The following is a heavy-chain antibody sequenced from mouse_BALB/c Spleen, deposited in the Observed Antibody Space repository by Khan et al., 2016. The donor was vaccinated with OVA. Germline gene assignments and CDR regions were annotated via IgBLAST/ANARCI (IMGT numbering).Heavy chain of an antibody. CDR3: AGGSGFGNYFAN. Sequence: QVQLQQSGGDLVRPGASVKLSCKTSGYIFTSYWIHWVKQWSGQGLEWIARIYPGTGSTYYNENFKDKATLTADKTSSTAYMQLGSLKSEDSAVFLWAGGSGFGNYFANGGKGTLVTVSA. V-gene: IGHV1S132*01. CDR1: GYIFTSYW. D-gene: IGHD2-1*01. CDR2: IYPGTGST. J-gene: IGHJ3*01.